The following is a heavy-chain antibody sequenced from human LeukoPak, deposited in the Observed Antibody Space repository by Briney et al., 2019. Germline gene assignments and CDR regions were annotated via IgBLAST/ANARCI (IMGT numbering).Heavy chain of an antibody. D-gene: IGHD2/OR15-2a*01. J-gene: IGHJ4*02. Sequence: GGSLRLSCAASGFTFSSYEMNWVRQAPGKGLEWVSYISSSGSTIYYADSVKGRFTISRDNAKNSLFLQMNSLRAEDTAVYYCARGVGNFRYYFDYWGQGTLVTVSS. CDR3: ARGVGNFRYYFDY. CDR2: ISSSGSTI. V-gene: IGHV3-48*03. CDR1: GFTFSSYE.